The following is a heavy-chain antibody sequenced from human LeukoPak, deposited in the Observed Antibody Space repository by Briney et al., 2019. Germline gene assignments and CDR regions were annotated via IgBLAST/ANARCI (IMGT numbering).Heavy chain of an antibody. V-gene: IGHV1-8*01. CDR1: GYSLTSFD. CDR2: MNPKRGNT. D-gene: IGHD6-13*01. Sequence: ASVKVSCKASGYSLTSFDINWVREGSGQGHEWMGWMNPKRGNTGYAPTFQGRVTITRDTSIDTALMERSSLRPDDTAVYYCARGGSSSSYYNNYGMDVWGQGTTITVSS. CDR3: ARGGSSSSYYNNYGMDV. J-gene: IGHJ6*02.